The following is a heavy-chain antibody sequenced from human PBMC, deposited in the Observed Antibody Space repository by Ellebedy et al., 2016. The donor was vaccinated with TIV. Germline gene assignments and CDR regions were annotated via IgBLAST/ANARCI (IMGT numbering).Heavy chain of an antibody. CDR3: ASEAV. V-gene: IGHV3-7*03. D-gene: IGHD6-19*01. CDR2: INEDGSVK. CDR1: GFTFTDYW. Sequence: PGGSLRLSCAASGFTFTDYWMSWVRQAPGKGLEWVANINEDGSVKNYADSVRGRFTISRDNAKKSLYLQMDSLRADDTAVYYCASEAVWGQGTRVTVSS. J-gene: IGHJ4*02.